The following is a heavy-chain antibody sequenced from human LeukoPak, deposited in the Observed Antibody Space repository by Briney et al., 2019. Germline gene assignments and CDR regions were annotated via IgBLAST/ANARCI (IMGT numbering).Heavy chain of an antibody. Sequence: GGSLRLSCAASGFTFSKYGMHGVRQAPGKGLGWVAVIWHDGNNKDYADSVKGRFSISRDNSKNTLSLQMNSLRVEDTAMYYCARVNCRSSSCYLASYFFDSWGQGTLVTVSS. V-gene: IGHV3-33*01. J-gene: IGHJ5*01. CDR1: GFTFSKYG. CDR2: IWHDGNNK. D-gene: IGHD2-2*01. CDR3: ARVNCRSSSCYLASYFFDS.